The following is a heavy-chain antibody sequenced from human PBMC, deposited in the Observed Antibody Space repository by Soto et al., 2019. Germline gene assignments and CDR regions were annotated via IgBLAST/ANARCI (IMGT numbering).Heavy chain of an antibody. V-gene: IGHV3-30*18. J-gene: IGHJ5*02. CDR3: AKIGSEFGPNYYDSSGYLPGGNWFDP. Sequence: QVQLVESGGGVVQPGRSLRLSCAASGFTFSSYGMHWVRQAPGKGLEWVAVISYDGSNKYYADSVKGRFTSSRDNSKNTLYLQMNSLRAEDTAVYYCAKIGSEFGPNYYDSSGYLPGGNWFDPWGQGTLVTVSS. CDR1: GFTFSSYG. D-gene: IGHD3-22*01. CDR2: ISYDGSNK.